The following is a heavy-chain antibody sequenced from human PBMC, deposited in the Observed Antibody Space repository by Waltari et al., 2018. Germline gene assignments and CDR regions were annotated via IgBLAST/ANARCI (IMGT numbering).Heavy chain of an antibody. D-gene: IGHD3-22*01. CDR1: GYTFTSYG. CDR2: ISAYNGNT. J-gene: IGHJ3*01. CDR3: ARGVYDSSRYYLHDAFDF. V-gene: IGHV1-18*01. Sequence: QGQLVQSGAEVKKPGASVKVSCKASGYTFTSYGINWVPQAPGQGLEWLGWISAYNGNTHYAQKLQGRVTMTTDTSTSTAYMELRSLRSDDTAVYYCARGVYDSSRYYLHDAFDFWGQGTMVTVSS.